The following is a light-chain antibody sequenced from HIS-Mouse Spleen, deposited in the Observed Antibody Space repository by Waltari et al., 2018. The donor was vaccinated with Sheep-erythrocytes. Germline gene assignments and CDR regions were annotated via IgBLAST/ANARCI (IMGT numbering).Light chain of an antibody. CDR1: SPNIGSNT. V-gene: IGLV2-23*01. CDR2: EGS. CDR3: CSYAGSSTPWV. Sequence: QSVLTQPPSASGTPGQRVTISCSASSPNIGSNTVNWYQQPPGTAPKLMIYEGSKRPSGVSNRFSGSKSGNTASLTISGLQAEDEADYYCCSYAGSSTPWVFGGGTKLTVL. J-gene: IGLJ3*02.